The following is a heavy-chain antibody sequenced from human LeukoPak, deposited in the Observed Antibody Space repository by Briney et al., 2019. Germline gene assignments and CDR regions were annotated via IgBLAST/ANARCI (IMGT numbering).Heavy chain of an antibody. J-gene: IGHJ3*01. CDR1: GFTFNNYA. CDR3: ARNMGDWGRAFDF. D-gene: IGHD7-27*01. CDR2: ISGSGDST. V-gene: IGHV3-23*01. Sequence: GGSLTLSCAASGFTFNNYAMTWVRQAPGKGLEWVSAISGSGDSTCYGDSVKGRFTISRDNSKNTLFLHMNSLRAEDTAVYYCARNMGDWGRAFDFWGQGTMVTVSS.